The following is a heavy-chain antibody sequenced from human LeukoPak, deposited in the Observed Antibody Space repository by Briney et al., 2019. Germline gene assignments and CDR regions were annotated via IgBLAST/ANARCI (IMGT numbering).Heavy chain of an antibody. CDR3: ARYYGDYALDI. CDR1: GFTVSSNY. J-gene: IGHJ3*02. V-gene: IGHV3-53*01. D-gene: IGHD4-17*01. Sequence: GGPLRLSCAASGFTVSSNYMSWVRQAPGKGLEWVSVIYSGGSTYYADSVKGRFTISRDNSKNTLYPQMNSLRAEDTAVYYCARYYGDYALDIWGQGTMVTVSS. CDR2: IYSGGST.